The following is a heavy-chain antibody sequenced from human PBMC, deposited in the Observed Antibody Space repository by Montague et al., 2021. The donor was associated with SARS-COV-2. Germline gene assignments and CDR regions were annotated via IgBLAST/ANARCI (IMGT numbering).Heavy chain of an antibody. CDR3: ARYCMVASGAPFAVDY. CDR1: GFTFSSYD. J-gene: IGHJ4*02. D-gene: IGHD5-12*01. V-gene: IGHV3-13*04. CDR2: IGTAGDT. Sequence: SLRLSCAASGFTFSSYDMHWVRQATGKGLEWVSAIGTAGDTYYPGSVKGRFTITSENAKNSLYLQMNSLRAADTAVYYCARYCMVASGAPFAVDYWGQGTLVTVSS.